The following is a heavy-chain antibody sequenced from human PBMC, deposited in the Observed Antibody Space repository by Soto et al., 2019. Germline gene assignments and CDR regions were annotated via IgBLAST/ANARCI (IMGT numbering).Heavy chain of an antibody. V-gene: IGHV3-30-3*01. J-gene: IGHJ6*02. CDR3: ARDRGSSSWYSYYYYGMDV. D-gene: IGHD6-13*01. CDR1: GFTFSSYA. CDR2: ISYDGSNK. Sequence: QVQLVESGGGVVQPGRSLRLSCAASGFTFSSYAMHWVRQAPGKGLEWVAVISYDGSNKYYADSVKGRFTISRDNSKNTLYLQMNSLRAEDTAVYYCARDRGSSSWYSYYYYGMDVWGQGTTVTVSS.